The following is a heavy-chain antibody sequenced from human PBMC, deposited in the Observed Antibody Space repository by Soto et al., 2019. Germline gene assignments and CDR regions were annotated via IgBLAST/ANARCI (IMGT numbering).Heavy chain of an antibody. D-gene: IGHD3-3*01. V-gene: IGHV3-9*01. CDR1: GFTFDDYA. CDR2: VSWNSGSE. Sequence: EVQLVESGGGLVQPGRYLRLSCAASGFTFDDYAMHWVRQAPGKGLEWVSGVSWNSGSEGYADSVKGRFTISRNNVNKSLHLQMNSLEPEDTAVYFCASSRGRGDFWSGYVAFDIWGQGTMVTVS. CDR3: ASSRGRGDFWSGYVAFDI. J-gene: IGHJ3*02.